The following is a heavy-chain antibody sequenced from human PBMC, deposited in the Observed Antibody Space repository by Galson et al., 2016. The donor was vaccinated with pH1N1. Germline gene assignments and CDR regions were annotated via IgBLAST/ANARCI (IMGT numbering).Heavy chain of an antibody. CDR3: P. V-gene: IGHV2-70*03. J-gene: IGHJ5*02. D-gene: IGHD2-21*01. CDR1: GFSLNSRGMR. Sequence: PALVKPTQTLTLTCSFSGFSLNSRGMRVNWIRQPPGKALEWLARIDWDDEKFYNTSLKTRLSISMELSSLKSDDTAIYYCAIQKQNWFDPWGQGTLVTVSS. CDR2: IDWDDEK.